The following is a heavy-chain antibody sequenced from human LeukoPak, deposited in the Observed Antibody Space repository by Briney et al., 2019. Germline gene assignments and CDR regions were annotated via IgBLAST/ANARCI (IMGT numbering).Heavy chain of an antibody. V-gene: IGHV7-4-1*02. D-gene: IGHD3-16*01. CDR1: GNTFTNHA. J-gene: IGHJ4*02. Sequence: ASVKVSCKASGNTFTNHAINWVRQAPGQGLEWMGWIDTNTGSPTYAQGFTGRFVFSVDTSVNTVYLQISSLEAADTAVYYYAPWDLGDFWGQGTLVTVSS. CDR3: APWDLGDF. CDR2: IDTNTGSP.